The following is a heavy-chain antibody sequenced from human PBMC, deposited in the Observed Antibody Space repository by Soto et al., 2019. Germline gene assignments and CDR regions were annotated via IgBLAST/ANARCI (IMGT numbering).Heavy chain of an antibody. J-gene: IGHJ4*02. CDR3: AKDKITMVRGVWFDY. CDR1: GFTFDDYA. V-gene: IGHV3-9*01. CDR2: ISWNSGSI. Sequence: GGSLRLSCAASGFTFDDYAMHWVRQAPGKGLEWVSGISWNSGSIGYADSVKGRFTISRDNAKNSLYLQMNSLRAEDTALYYCAKDKITMVRGVWFDYWGQGTLVTVSS. D-gene: IGHD3-10*01.